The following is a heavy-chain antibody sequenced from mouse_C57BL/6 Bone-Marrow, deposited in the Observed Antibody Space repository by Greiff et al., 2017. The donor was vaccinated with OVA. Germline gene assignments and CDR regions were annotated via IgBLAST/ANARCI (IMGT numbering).Heavy chain of an antibody. J-gene: IGHJ3*01. Sequence: EVHLVESGGGLVQPGGSLKLSCAASGFTFSDYYMYWVRQTPEKRLEWVAYISNGGGSTYYPDTVKGRFTISRDNAKNTLYLQMSRLKSEDTAMYYCARQANWAWFAYWGQGTLVTVSA. D-gene: IGHD4-1*01. CDR2: ISNGGGST. V-gene: IGHV5-12*01. CDR3: ARQANWAWFAY. CDR1: GFTFSDYY.